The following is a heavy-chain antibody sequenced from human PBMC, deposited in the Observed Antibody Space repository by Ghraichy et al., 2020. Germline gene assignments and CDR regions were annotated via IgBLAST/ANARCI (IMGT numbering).Heavy chain of an antibody. V-gene: IGHV1-2*02. D-gene: IGHD6-19*01. CDR3: AREGAVADHYYYYGMDV. J-gene: IGHJ6*02. CDR1: GYTFTGYY. CDR2: INPNSGGT. Sequence: ASVKVSCKASGYTFTGYYMHWVRQAPGQGLEWMGWINPNSGGTNYAQKFQGRVTMTRDTSISTAYMELSRLRSDATAVYYCAREGAVADHYYYYGMDVWGQGTTVTVSS.